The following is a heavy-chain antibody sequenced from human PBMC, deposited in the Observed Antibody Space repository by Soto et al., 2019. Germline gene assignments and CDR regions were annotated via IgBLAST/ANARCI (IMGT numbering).Heavy chain of an antibody. D-gene: IGHD1-26*01. V-gene: IGHV1-69*06. Sequence: SVKVSCKASGGPLRNYAISWVRQAPGQGLEWVGGVVPVYTTSKYAQKFQGRLTITADRSTSTTYMELTSLTSEDTAVYFCATDSGSYYDVAYWGQGTLVTVSS. CDR1: GGPLRNYA. CDR3: ATDSGSYYDVAY. CDR2: VVPVYTTS. J-gene: IGHJ4*02.